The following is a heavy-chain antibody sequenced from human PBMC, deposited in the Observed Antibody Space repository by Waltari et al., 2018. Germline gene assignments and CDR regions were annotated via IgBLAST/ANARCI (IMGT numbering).Heavy chain of an antibody. J-gene: IGHJ6*02. CDR1: GGSINSGGYY. CDR2: VYTTGRT. D-gene: IGHD7-27*01. Sequence: QVQLQESGPGLVKPSRTLSLTCTVSGGSINSGGYYWSWIRQPAGKGLEWIGRVYTTGRTNYNPSLKSRMTISIDTSKNQFSLRVSSVTAADTAVYYCAKGEDNQLTGCDYGMDVWGQGTTVTVS. CDR3: AKGEDNQLTGCDYGMDV. V-gene: IGHV4-61*02.